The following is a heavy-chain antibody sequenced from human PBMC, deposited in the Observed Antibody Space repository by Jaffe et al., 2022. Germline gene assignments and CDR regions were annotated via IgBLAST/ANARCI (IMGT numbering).Heavy chain of an antibody. Sequence: QVQLQESGPGLVKPSETLSLTCTVSGGSISSYYWSWIRQPPGKGLEWIGYIYYSGSTNYNPSLKSRVTISVDTSKNQFSLKLSSVTAADTAVYYCARVGGSSGWYWEGWFDPWGQGTLVTVSS. J-gene: IGHJ5*02. V-gene: IGHV4-59*01. CDR3: ARVGGSSGWYWEGWFDP. CDR2: IYYSGST. CDR1: GGSISSYY. D-gene: IGHD6-19*01.